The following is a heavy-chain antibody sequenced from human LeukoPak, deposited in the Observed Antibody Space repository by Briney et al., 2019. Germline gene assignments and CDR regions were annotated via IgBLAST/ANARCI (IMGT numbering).Heavy chain of an antibody. CDR3: ARGVYSSGWYPDYFDY. CDR1: GFTFSSYW. Sequence: PGGSLRLSCAASGFTFSSYWMSWVRQAPGKGLEWVANIKQDGSGEYYVDSVKGRFTISRDNPKNSLYLQMNSLRAEDTAVYYCARGVYSSGWYPDYFDYWGQGTLVTVSS. J-gene: IGHJ4*02. CDR2: IKQDGSGE. D-gene: IGHD6-19*01. V-gene: IGHV3-7*01.